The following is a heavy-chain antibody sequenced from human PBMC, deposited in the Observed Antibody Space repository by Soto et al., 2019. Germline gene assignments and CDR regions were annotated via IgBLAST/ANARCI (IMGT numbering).Heavy chain of an antibody. CDR1: GFTFSIDW. J-gene: IGHJ6*02. CDR2: IKQDGSEK. V-gene: IGHV3-7*01. CDR3: AREGGGYGDYFYYYGMAV. D-gene: IGHD4-17*01. Sequence: GGSLRLSCAASGFTFSIDWMTWVRQAPGKGLEWVANIKQDGSEKYYVDSVKGRFTISRDNAKNTLFLQMNSLRAEDTVLYYRAREGGGYGDYFYYYGMAVWGRGPS.